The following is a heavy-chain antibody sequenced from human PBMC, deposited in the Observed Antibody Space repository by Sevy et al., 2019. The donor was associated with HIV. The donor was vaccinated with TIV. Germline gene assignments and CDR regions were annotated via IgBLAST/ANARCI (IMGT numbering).Heavy chain of an antibody. CDR3: ARGTPTVAGPDS. CDR1: GFSFDRYG. Sequence: GGSLRLSCVASGFSFDRYGMHWIRQAPGKGLEWVAVILYEGINKDYGDSVRGRFTISRDNSKNTLYLEMNNLRVDDTAVYYCARGTPTVAGPDSWGQGTLVTVSS. D-gene: IGHD6-19*01. J-gene: IGHJ4*02. CDR2: ILYEGINK. V-gene: IGHV3-33*05.